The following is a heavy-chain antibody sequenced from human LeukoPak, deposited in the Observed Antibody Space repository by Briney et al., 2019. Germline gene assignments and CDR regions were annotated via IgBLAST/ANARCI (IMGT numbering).Heavy chain of an antibody. V-gene: IGHV3-23*01. D-gene: IGHD5-12*01. CDR2: ISESGGNT. Sequence: GGSLRLSCAASGFTLSNYAMSWVRQAPGKGLEWVSTISESGGNTYYADSVKGRFTTSRDNSKNTLYLQMNSLRAEDTAVYYCARDRPGDGYNSDWGQGTLVTVSS. CDR3: ARDRPGDGYNSD. J-gene: IGHJ4*01. CDR1: GFTLSNYA.